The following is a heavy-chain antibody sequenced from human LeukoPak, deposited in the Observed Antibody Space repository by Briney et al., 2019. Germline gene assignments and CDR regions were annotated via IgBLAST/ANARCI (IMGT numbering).Heavy chain of an antibody. J-gene: IGHJ6*03. CDR3: ARNGYDSSGPSGYYYYMDV. D-gene: IGHD3-22*01. V-gene: IGHV1-69*06. CDR1: GGTFSSYA. CDR2: IIPIFGTA. Sequence: SVKVSCKASGGTFSSYAISWVRQAPGQGLEWMGGIIPIFGTANYAQKFQGRVTITADKSTSTAYMELSSLRSEDTAVYYCARNGYDSSGPSGYYYYMDVWGKGTTVTVSS.